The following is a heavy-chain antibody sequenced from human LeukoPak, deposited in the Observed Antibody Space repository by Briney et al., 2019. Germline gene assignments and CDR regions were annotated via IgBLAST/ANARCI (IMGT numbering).Heavy chain of an antibody. CDR3: ARVGRGTPRPFGY. CDR1: GFTVSSNY. CDR2: INHSGST. J-gene: IGHJ4*02. Sequence: GSLRLSCAASGFTVSSNYMSWVRQAPGKGLEWIGEINHSGSTNYNPSLKSRVTISVDTSKNQFSLKLSSVTAADTAVYYCARVGRGTPRPFGYWGQGTLVTVSS. V-gene: IGHV4-34*01. D-gene: IGHD3-16*01.